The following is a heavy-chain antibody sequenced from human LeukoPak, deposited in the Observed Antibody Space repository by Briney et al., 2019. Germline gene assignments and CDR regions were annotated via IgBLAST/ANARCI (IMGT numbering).Heavy chain of an antibody. V-gene: IGHV3-23*01. D-gene: IGHD3-10*01. CDR1: GFTFSSYA. CDR3: TKASWVSSADAVL. CDR2: LRGDGET. Sequence: GGSLTLSCVASGFTFSSYAMRWVRQAPARGLEGVSSLRGDGETFYADSVKGRFTLSRDDSRNTVFLHLNNLRVEDTALYYCTKASWVSSADAVLWGQGTVVTVS. J-gene: IGHJ4*02.